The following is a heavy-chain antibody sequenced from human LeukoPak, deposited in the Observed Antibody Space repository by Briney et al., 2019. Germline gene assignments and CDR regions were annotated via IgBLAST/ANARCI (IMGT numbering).Heavy chain of an antibody. CDR1: GGSISSYY. J-gene: IGHJ6*02. D-gene: IGHD2-2*01. V-gene: IGHV4-59*01. CDR3: ARAVPAAILYYGMDV. CDR2: IYYSGST. Sequence: PSETLSLTCTVSGGSISSYYWSWIRQPPGKGLEWMGYIYYSGSTNYNPSLKSRVTISVDTSKNQFSLKLSSVTAADTAVYYCARAVPAAILYYGMDVWGQGTTVTVSS.